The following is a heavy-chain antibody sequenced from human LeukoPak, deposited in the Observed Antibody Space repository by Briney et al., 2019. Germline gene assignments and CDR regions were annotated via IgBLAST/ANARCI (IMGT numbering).Heavy chain of an antibody. Sequence: SETLPLTCTVSGGSLSSSSYYWGWIRQPPGKGLEWVVSIYYSGSTYYNPSRKSRVTISVDTSKNQFSLKLSSVTAADTAVYYCARLVSPGSGPPPYFDYWGQGTLVTVSS. CDR3: ARLVSPGSGPPPYFDY. CDR1: GGSLSSSSYY. V-gene: IGHV4-39*01. J-gene: IGHJ4*02. CDR2: IYYSGST. D-gene: IGHD2-15*01.